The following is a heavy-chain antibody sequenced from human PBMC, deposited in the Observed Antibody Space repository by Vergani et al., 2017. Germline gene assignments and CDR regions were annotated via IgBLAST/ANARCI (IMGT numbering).Heavy chain of an antibody. D-gene: IGHD2-2*02. J-gene: IGHJ5*02. Sequence: QLQLQESGPGLVKPSQTLSLTCAVSGGSISSGGYSWSWIRQPPGKGLEWIGYIYHSGSTYSNPSLKSRVTISVDRSKNQFSLKLSSVTAADTAVYYCARDWGYCSSTSCYTGWFDPWGQGTLVTVSS. CDR2: IYHSGST. CDR1: GGSISSGGYS. CDR3: ARDWGYCSSTSCYTGWFDP. V-gene: IGHV4-30-2*01.